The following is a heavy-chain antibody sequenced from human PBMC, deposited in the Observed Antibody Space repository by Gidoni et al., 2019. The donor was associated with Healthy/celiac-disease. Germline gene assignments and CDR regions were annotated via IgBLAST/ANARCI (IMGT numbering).Heavy chain of an antibody. V-gene: IGHV3-33*01. CDR2: IWYDGSNK. J-gene: IGHJ4*02. CDR3: ARGPGGYCSGGSCYSGDLEFYY. D-gene: IGHD2-15*01. CDR1: GFTFSSYG. Sequence: QVQLVESGGGVVQPGRSLRLSCAASGFTFSSYGMHWVRQATGKGLEWAALIWYDGSNKYYADSVKGRFTISRDNSKNTLYLQMNSLRAEDTAVYYCARGPGGYCSGGSCYSGDLEFYYWGQGTLVTVSS.